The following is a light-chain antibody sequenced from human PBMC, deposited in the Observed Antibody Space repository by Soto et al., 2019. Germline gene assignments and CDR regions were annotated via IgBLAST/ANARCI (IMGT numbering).Light chain of an antibody. CDR1: QDISNY. CDR2: DAS. V-gene: IGKV1-33*01. Sequence: DIQMTQSPSSLSASVGDRVTITCQASQDISNYLNWYQQKPGKAPKLLIYDASNLETGVTSRFSGTGSGTAFTLTISSLQPDDIATYYCQQYDNLPITFGQGTRLEIK. CDR3: QQYDNLPIT. J-gene: IGKJ5*01.